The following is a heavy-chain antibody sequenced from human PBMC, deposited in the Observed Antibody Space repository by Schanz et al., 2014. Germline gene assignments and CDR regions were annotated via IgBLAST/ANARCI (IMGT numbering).Heavy chain of an antibody. V-gene: IGHV3-33*08. CDR1: GFTLSSYA. J-gene: IGHJ4*02. D-gene: IGHD3-10*01. Sequence: QVQLVESGGGVVQPGRSLRLSCAAYGFTLSSYAMHWVRQAPGKGLEWVANIKQHGNEKYYADSVKGRFTMSRDNSKNTLYLQMNSLRAEDTAVYYCARANYRRKINFDYWGRGTLVTVSS. CDR2: IKQHGNEK. CDR3: ARANYRRKINFDY.